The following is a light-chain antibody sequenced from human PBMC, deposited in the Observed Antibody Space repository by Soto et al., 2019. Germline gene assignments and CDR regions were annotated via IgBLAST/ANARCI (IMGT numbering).Light chain of an antibody. CDR1: SSNIGSTYD. Sequence: QSALTQPPSVSGAPGQRVTISCTGSSSNIGSTYDVQWYQQLPGTAPKLLIHGNTNRPSGVPDRFSGSKSGTSASLAITGLQADDGADYCCQSYDDSLSVHYVFGTGTKVTVL. CDR3: QSYDDSLSVHYV. J-gene: IGLJ1*01. V-gene: IGLV1-40*01. CDR2: GNT.